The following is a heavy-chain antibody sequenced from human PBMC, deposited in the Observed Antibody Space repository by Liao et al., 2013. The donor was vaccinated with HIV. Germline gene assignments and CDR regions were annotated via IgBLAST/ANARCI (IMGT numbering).Heavy chain of an antibody. CDR3: ARVSNWNNYYFYIDV. Sequence: QLQLQESGPGLVKPSETLSLTCGVSGGSISTNYYWGWIRQSPGKGLEWIGSFSYTGSTYYNPSLKSRVTISVDTSKNQFSLNLTSVTAADTAVYYCARVSNWNNYYFYIDVWGKGTTVIVSS. J-gene: IGHJ6*03. CDR1: GGSISTNYY. V-gene: IGHV4-39*07. CDR2: FSYTGST. D-gene: IGHD1/OR15-1a*01.